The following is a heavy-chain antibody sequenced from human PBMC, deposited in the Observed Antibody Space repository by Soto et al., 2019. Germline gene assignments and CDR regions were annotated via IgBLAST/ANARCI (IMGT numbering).Heavy chain of an antibody. CDR1: GGTFRTYA. V-gene: IGHV1-69*14. D-gene: IGHD6-19*01. CDR2: IIPIFGTV. Sequence: QVQLLQSGAEVKKPGSSVRVSCEASGGTFRTYAISWVRQAPGHGLEWMGEIIPIFGTVNYAQKFQGRVTITADKSTTTVYMDLRSLRSEDTAVYYCAKGAVAGTPTAYYYYGMDVWGQGTTVTVSS. CDR3: AKGAVAGTPTAYYYYGMDV. J-gene: IGHJ6*02.